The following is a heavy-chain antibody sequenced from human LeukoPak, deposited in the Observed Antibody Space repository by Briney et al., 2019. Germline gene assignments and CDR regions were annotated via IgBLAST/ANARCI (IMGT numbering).Heavy chain of an antibody. CDR3: AKVGSGWYGVDY. Sequence: GGSLRLSCAVSGIIFSSYGVHWVRQAPGKGLEWVAFIRHDGTNKYYADSVKGRFTISRDNSKNTLYLQMNSLRAEDTAVYYCAKVGSGWYGVDYWGQGTLVTVSS. CDR2: IRHDGTNK. CDR1: GIIFSSYG. V-gene: IGHV3-30*02. J-gene: IGHJ4*02. D-gene: IGHD6-19*01.